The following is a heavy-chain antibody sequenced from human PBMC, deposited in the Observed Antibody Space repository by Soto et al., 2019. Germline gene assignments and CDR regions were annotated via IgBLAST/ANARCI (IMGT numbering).Heavy chain of an antibody. CDR1: GGSISSGGYY. CDR2: IYYSGST. CDR3: ARHPYDGSYYFPTLYYFDY. D-gene: IGHD1-26*01. J-gene: IGHJ4*02. Sequence: SETLSLTCTVSGGSISSGGYYWCWIRQHPGKGLEWIGSIYYSGSTYYNPSLKSRVTISVDTSKNQFSLKLSSVTAADTAVYYCARHPYDGSYYFPTLYYFDYWGQGTLVTVSS. V-gene: IGHV4-39*01.